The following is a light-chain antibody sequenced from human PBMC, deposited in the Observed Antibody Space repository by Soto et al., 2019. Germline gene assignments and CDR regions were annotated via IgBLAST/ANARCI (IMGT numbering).Light chain of an antibody. CDR3: QQRSNWPLIT. CDR1: QSVGRY. CDR2: DAS. V-gene: IGKV3-11*01. Sequence: EIGLTQSPATLSLSAGEGASLSCRASQSVGRYLAWYQQKPGQAPRLLIYDASNRATGIPARFSGSGSGTDFTLTISSLEPEDFAVFYCQQRSNWPLITFGQVTRLEIK. J-gene: IGKJ5*01.